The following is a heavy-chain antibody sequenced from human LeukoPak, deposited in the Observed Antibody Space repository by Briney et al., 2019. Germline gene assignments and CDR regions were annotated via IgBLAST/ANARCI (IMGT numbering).Heavy chain of an antibody. CDR3: ARGVIAAGGNDFDY. V-gene: IGHV4-4*02. CDR1: GGSISSSNW. CDR2: IYHSGST. D-gene: IGHD6-13*01. J-gene: IGHJ4*02. Sequence: PSGTLSLTCAASGGSISSSNWWSWVRQPPGKGLEWIGEIYHSGSTNYNPSLKSRVTISVDKSKNQFSLKLSSVTAADTAVYYCARGVIAAGGNDFDYWGQGTLVTVSS.